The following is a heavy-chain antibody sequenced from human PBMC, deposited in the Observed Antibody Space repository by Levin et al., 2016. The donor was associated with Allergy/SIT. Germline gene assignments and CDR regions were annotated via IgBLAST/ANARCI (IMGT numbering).Heavy chain of an antibody. D-gene: IGHD4-17*01. CDR2: IYYSGST. J-gene: IGHJ4*02. V-gene: IGHV4-39*01. CDR3: ARHPTTSVHFDY. Sequence: PGKGLEWIGSIYYSGSTYYNPSLKSRVTISVDTSKNQFSLKLSSVTAADTAVYYCARHPTTSVHFDYWGQGTLVTVSS.